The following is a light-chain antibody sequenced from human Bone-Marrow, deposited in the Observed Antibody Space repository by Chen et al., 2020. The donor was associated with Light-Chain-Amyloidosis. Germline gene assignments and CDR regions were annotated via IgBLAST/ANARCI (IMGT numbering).Light chain of an antibody. V-gene: IGLV3-25*03. CDR1: VLPKQS. CDR2: RNT. Sequence: SSELTQPPSVSVSPGQTASISCSGHVLPKQSVYWYQQKPGQAPVLVLYRNTERPSGIPERFSGSSPGSTVTLTIRGVQAEDEADYYCQSTNSRDTSYFFGGGTKVTVL. CDR3: QSTNSRDTSYF. J-gene: IGLJ1*01.